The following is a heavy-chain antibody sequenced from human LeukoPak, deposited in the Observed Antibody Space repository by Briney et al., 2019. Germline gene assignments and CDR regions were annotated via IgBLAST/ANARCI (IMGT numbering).Heavy chain of an antibody. V-gene: IGHV7-4-1*02. Sequence: ASVKVSCKAPGYTFTSYAMNWVRQAPGQGLEWMGWINTNTGNPTYAQGFTGRFVFSLDTSVSTAYLQISSPKAEDTAVYYCARGEWLYAFDIWGQGTMVTVSS. D-gene: IGHD3-3*01. CDR1: GYTFTSYA. J-gene: IGHJ3*02. CDR3: ARGEWLYAFDI. CDR2: INTNTGNP.